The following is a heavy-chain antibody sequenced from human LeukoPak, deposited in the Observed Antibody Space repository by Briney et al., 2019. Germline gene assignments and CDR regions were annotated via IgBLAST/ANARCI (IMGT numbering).Heavy chain of an antibody. CDR2: ISGSGGST. J-gene: IGHJ4*02. CDR3: AKTCLSGAVTSSWAF. D-gene: IGHD4-17*01. CDR1: GFTFSNYA. Sequence: GGSLRLSCAASGFTFSNYAMSWVRQAPGKGLEWVSAISGSGGSTYYADSVKGRFTISRDNSKNTLYLQMNNLRAGDTAVYYCAKTCLSGAVTSSWAFGGQGTLVTVSS. V-gene: IGHV3-23*01.